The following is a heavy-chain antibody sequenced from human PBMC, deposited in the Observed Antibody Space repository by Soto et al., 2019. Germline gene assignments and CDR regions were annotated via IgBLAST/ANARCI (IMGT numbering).Heavy chain of an antibody. D-gene: IGHD6-25*01. CDR1: GYSFTTYG. CDR3: AREMWTRSGPQNFFDY. CDR2: ISPSSGYT. V-gene: IGHV1-18*01. J-gene: IGHJ4*02. Sequence: QVQLVQSEGEMKQPGASVKVSCKASGYSFTTYGFCWVRQVPVQGLEWMGYISPSSGYTTYAPNLQDRVIMTTDSSTTTVYMELRSLRSDDTAVYYCAREMWTRSGPQNFFDYWGQGALVTVSS.